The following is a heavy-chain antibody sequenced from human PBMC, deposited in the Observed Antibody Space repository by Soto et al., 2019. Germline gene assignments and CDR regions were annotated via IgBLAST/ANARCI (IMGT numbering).Heavy chain of an antibody. V-gene: IGHV3-23*01. CDR3: AKDAYGSGALNDYYGMDV. CDR2: ISGSGGST. Sequence: GGSLRLSCAASGFTFSSYAMSWVRQAPGKGLEWVSAISGSGGSTYNADSVKGRFTISRDNSKNTLNLKMNSLRAEDTAVYYCAKDAYGSGALNDYYGMDVWGQGTTVTVSS. D-gene: IGHD3-10*01. CDR1: GFTFSSYA. J-gene: IGHJ6*02.